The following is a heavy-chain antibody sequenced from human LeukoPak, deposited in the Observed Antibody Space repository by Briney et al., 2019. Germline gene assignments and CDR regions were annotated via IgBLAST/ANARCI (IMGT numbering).Heavy chain of an antibody. CDR3: AGVSPHDEGWLDP. CDR1: GGSISSGGYY. V-gene: IGHV4-30-4*01. D-gene: IGHD3-3*01. J-gene: IGHJ5*02. Sequence: PSETLSLTCTVSGGSISSGGYYWSWIRQPPGKGLEWIGYIHYSGNTYYNPSLKSRVTISVDTSKNQFSLKLSSVTAADTAVYSCAGVSPHDEGWLDPWGQGTLVTVS. CDR2: IHYSGNT.